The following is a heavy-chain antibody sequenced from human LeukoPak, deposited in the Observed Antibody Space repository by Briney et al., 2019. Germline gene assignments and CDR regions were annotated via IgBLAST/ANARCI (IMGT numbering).Heavy chain of an antibody. CDR1: GFTSSSYS. CDR3: CTNGVLRPPDAFDI. Sequence: GGSLRLSCAASGFTSSSYSMNWVRQAPGKGLEWVSAISGSGGSTYYADSVKGRFTISRDNSKNTLYLQMNSLRAEDTAVYYCCTNGVLRPPDAFDIWGQGTMVTVSS. V-gene: IGHV3-23*01. J-gene: IGHJ3*02. CDR2: ISGSGGST. D-gene: IGHD2-8*01.